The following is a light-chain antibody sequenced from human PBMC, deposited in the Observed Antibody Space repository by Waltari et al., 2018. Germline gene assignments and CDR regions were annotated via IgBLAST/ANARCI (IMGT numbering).Light chain of an antibody. Sequence: YRKDPGKSPKFWILDVTERPSGVSNRFSGSKSGSTASLTISGLQTEDEAGYYCSSRTNSITWVFGGGTKVTVL. CDR2: DVT. CDR3: SSRTNSITWV. V-gene: IGLV2-14*03. J-gene: IGLJ3*02.